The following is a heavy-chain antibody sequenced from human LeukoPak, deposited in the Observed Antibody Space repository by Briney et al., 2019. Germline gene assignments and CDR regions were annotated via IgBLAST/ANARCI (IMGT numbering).Heavy chain of an antibody. CDR2: IYPGDSDT. CDR1: GYSFTSYW. V-gene: IGHV5-51*01. Sequence: GESLKIPCKGSGYSFTSYWIGWVRQMPGKGLEWMGIIYPGDSDTRYSPSFQGQVTISADKSISTAYLQWSSLKASDTAMYYCARTKQLVRGNYYYYYYMDVWGKGTTVTVSS. J-gene: IGHJ6*03. CDR3: ARTKQLVRGNYYYYYYMDV. D-gene: IGHD6-6*01.